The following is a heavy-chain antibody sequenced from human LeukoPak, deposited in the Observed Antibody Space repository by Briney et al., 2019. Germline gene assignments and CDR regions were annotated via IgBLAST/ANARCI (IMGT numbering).Heavy chain of an antibody. J-gene: IGHJ4*02. V-gene: IGHV3-9*01. CDR3: AKDNRRHYTSGPNPDSLH. D-gene: IGHD6-19*01. CDR1: GFTFDDYA. CDR2: ITWNSGNI. Sequence: GRSLRLSCTASGFTFDDYAMHWVRQAPGKGLEWVSDITWNSGNIGYADSVKGRFTISRDNAKNSLYLQMNSLRVEDTAFYYCAKDNRRHYTSGPNPDSLHWGQGALVTVSS.